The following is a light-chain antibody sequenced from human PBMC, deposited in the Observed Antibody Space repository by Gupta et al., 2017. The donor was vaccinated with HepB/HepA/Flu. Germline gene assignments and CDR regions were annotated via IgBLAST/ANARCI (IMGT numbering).Light chain of an antibody. J-gene: IGLJ3*02. CDR2: RNN. Sequence: SVLTQPLSASWTPGQRLSIPSSGSGSNIETNYVYWYQQLPGAAPKLLIYRNNQRPSGVPDRFSASKSGTSASLAISGLRSEDEADYYRAAWDDSLSGWVFGGGTKLTVL. V-gene: IGLV1-47*01. CDR1: GSNIETNY. CDR3: AAWDDSLSGWV.